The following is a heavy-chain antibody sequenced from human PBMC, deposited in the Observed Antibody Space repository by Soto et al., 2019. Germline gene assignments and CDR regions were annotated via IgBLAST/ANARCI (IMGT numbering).Heavy chain of an antibody. CDR2: IYYSGST. CDR1: GGSISSYY. V-gene: IGHV4-59*01. D-gene: IGHD6-19*01. Sequence: NPSETLSLTCTVSGGSISSYYWSWIRQPPGKGLEWIGYIYYSGSTNYNPSLKSRVTISVDTSKNQFSLKLSSVTAADTAVYYCARGLRGRDVAGTWTWFDPWGQGTLVTVSS. J-gene: IGHJ5*02. CDR3: ARGLRGRDVAGTWTWFDP.